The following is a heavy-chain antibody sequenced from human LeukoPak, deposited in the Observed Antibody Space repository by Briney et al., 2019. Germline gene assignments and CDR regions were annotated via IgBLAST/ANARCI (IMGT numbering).Heavy chain of an antibody. D-gene: IGHD2-2*01. CDR1: GGSISSSDYY. CDR2: IYYSGST. J-gene: IGHJ4*02. CDR3: AGYCGSTSCYPLYYFDY. Sequence: PSQTLSLTCTVSGGSISSSDYYWSWIRQPPGKGLEWIGYIYYSGSTYYNPSLKSRVTISVDTSKNQFSLKLSSVTAADTAVYYCAGYCGSTSCYPLYYFDYWGQGTLVTVSS. V-gene: IGHV4-30-4*08.